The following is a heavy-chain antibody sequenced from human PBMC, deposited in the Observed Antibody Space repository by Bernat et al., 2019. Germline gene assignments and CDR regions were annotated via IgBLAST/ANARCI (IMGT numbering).Heavy chain of an antibody. CDR2: IYHSGST. V-gene: IGHV4-38-2*01. D-gene: IGHD5-18*01. J-gene: IGHJ5*02. CDR1: GYSISSGYY. CDR3: ERVDTAMVGGFDP. Sequence: QVQLQESGPGLVKPSETQSLTCAVSGYSISSGYYWGWIRQPPGKGLEWIGSIYHSGSTYYNPSLKSRVTISVDTSKNQFSLKLSSVTAADTAVYYCERVDTAMVGGFDPWGQGTLVTVSS.